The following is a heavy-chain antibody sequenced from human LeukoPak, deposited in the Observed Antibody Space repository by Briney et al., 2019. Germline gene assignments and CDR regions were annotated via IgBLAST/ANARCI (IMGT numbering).Heavy chain of an antibody. CDR1: GFTFSTYA. Sequence: GGSLRLSCAASGFTFSTYAMHWVRQAPGKGLEWVAVIWYDGSNKYYADSVKGRFTLSRDNSKNTLSLQMNSLRAEDTAVYYCARDAGIAADWGQGTLVTVSS. D-gene: IGHD6-13*01. J-gene: IGHJ4*02. CDR3: ARDAGIAAD. V-gene: IGHV3-33*01. CDR2: IWYDGSNK.